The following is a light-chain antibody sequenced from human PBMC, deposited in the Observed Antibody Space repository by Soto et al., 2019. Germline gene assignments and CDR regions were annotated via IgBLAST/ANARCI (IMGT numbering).Light chain of an antibody. CDR2: DVS. J-gene: IGLJ1*01. V-gene: IGLV2-11*01. Sequence: QSALTQPRSVSGYPGQSVTISCTGTSSDVGVYNYVSWYQQYPGKAPKIMIYDVSKRPSRVPDRFSGSKSDNTASLTISGLQAEDEADYYCGSYADSYTIVFGIGTKVTVL. CDR3: GSYADSYTIV. CDR1: SSDVGVYNY.